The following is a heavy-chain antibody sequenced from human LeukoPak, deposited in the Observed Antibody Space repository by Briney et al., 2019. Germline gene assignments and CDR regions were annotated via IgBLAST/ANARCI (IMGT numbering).Heavy chain of an antibody. D-gene: IGHD5-12*01. CDR3: ASGYSGYDSVREFDY. CDR2: IYYSGST. Sequence: SETLSLTCTVSGGSISSYYWSWIRQPPGKGLEWIGYIYYSGSTNYNPSLKSRVTISVDTSKNQFSLKLSSVTAADTAVYYCASGYSGYDSVREFDYWGQGTLVTVSS. V-gene: IGHV4-59*08. J-gene: IGHJ4*02. CDR1: GGSISSYY.